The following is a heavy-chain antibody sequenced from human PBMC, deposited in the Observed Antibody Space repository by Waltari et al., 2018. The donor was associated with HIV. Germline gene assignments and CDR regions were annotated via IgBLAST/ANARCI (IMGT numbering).Heavy chain of an antibody. V-gene: IGHV3-30*18. CDR1: GFTFGSYG. CDR3: AKVDVVTGSYRGYFDH. D-gene: IGHD2-21*02. Sequence: QVQLVESGGGVVQPGKSLRLSCTVSGFTFGSYGMHWVRRAPGKGLEWVALISFDGSKKYYGDSVKGRFAISRDNSNNTLYLQMNSLRLDDTAVYYCAKVDVVTGSYRGYFDHWGQGTLVTVSS. J-gene: IGHJ4*02. CDR2: ISFDGSKK.